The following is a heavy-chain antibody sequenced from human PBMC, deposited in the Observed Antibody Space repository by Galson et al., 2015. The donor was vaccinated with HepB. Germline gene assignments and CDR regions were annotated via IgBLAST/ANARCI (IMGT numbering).Heavy chain of an antibody. Sequence: LRLSCAASGFTFSSYAMSWVRQAPGKGLEWVSSVSGSGGSTYYADSVKGRFTISRDNSKNTLYLQMNSLRAEDTAVYYCAKMGAARVAGAPDYWGQGTLVTVSS. V-gene: IGHV3-23*01. CDR2: VSGSGGST. J-gene: IGHJ4*02. CDR1: GFTFSSYA. D-gene: IGHD6-19*01. CDR3: AKMGAARVAGAPDY.